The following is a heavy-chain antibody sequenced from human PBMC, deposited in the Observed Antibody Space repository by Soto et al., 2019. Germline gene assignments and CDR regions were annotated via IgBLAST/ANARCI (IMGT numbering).Heavy chain of an antibody. D-gene: IGHD6-13*01. J-gene: IGHJ4*02. CDR2: INHSGST. CDR3: ARGRGKVAAAGTGDY. CDR1: GGSFSGYY. Sequence: SETLSLTCAVYGGSFSGYYWSWIRQPPGKGLEWIGEINHSGSTNYNPPLKSRVTISVDTSKNQFSLKLSSVTAADTAVYYCARGRGKVAAAGTGDYWGQGTLVTVSS. V-gene: IGHV4-34*01.